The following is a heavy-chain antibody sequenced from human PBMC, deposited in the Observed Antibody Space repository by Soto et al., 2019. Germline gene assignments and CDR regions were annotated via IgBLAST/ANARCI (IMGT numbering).Heavy chain of an antibody. D-gene: IGHD6-6*01. V-gene: IGHV3-23*01. J-gene: IGHJ5*02. CDR2: ISGSGGTT. CDR3: ASDCGREYSSTSAGS. CDR1: GFTFSTYA. Sequence: EVQLLESGGNLVQPGGSLRLSCAASGFTFSTYAMTWVRQAPGKGLEWVSAISGSGGTTYYPDSVKGRFTISRDTSKNTLYLQMNSLRAEDTAVYYCASDCGREYSSTSAGSWGQGTLVTVSS.